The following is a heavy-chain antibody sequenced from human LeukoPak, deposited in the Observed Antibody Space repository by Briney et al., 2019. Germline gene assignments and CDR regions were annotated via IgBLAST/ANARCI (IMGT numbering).Heavy chain of an antibody. CDR1: GYTFTSYG. V-gene: IGHV1-18*01. CDR2: ISAYNSNT. J-gene: IGHJ6*03. Sequence: ASVKVSCKASGYTFTSYGISWVRQAPGQGLEWMGWISAYNSNTNYAQKLQGRVTMTTDTSTSTAYMELSRLRSDDTAVYYCARDRNHVRDNYYYYMDVWGKGTTVTVSS. D-gene: IGHD3-10*01. CDR3: ARDRNHVRDNYYYYMDV.